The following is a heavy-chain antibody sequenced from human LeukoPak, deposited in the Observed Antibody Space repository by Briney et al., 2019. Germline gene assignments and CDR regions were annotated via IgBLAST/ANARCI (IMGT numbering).Heavy chain of an antibody. Sequence: GRSLRLSCAASGFTFSSYGMHWVRQAPGKGLEWVAVISYDGSNKYYADSVKGRFTISRDNSKNTLYLQMNSLRAEDTAVYYCARTGITVAPPFDYWGQGTLVTVSS. CDR2: ISYDGSNK. CDR1: GFTFSSYG. CDR3: ARTGITVAPPFDY. D-gene: IGHD4-23*01. V-gene: IGHV3-30*03. J-gene: IGHJ4*02.